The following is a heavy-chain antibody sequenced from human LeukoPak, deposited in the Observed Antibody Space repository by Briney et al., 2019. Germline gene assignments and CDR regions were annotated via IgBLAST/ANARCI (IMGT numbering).Heavy chain of an antibody. CDR3: ARGSARWFGELSPDY. J-gene: IGHJ4*02. CDR2: IYYSGST. V-gene: IGHV4-39*07. Sequence: SETLSLTCTVSGGSISSSSYYWGWIRQPPGKGLEWIGSIYYSGSTYYNPSLKSRVTISVDTSKNQFSLKLSSVTAADTAVYYCARGSARWFGELSPDYWGQGTLVTVSS. CDR1: GGSISSSSYY. D-gene: IGHD3-10*01.